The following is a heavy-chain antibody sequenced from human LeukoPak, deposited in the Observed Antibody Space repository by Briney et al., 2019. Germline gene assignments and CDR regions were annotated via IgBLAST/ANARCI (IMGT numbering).Heavy chain of an antibody. CDR1: GYTFTGYY. CDR3: ARDYYDSSGPDY. V-gene: IGHV1-2*02. J-gene: IGHJ4*02. Sequence: ASVKVSCKASGYTFTGYYMHWVRQAPGQGLERMGWINPNSGGTNYAQKFQGRVTMTRDTSISTAYMELSRLRSDDTAVYYCARDYYDSSGPDYWGQGTLVTVSS. CDR2: INPNSGGT. D-gene: IGHD3-22*01.